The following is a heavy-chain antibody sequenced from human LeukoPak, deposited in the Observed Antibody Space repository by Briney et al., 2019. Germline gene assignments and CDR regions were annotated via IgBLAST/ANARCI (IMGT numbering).Heavy chain of an antibody. CDR2: ISDSGGST. V-gene: IGHV3-23*01. CDR3: AKDLSRAVAADWFDP. J-gene: IGHJ5*02. D-gene: IGHD6-19*01. Sequence: GGSLRLSCAASGFTFSNYDMSWVRQAPGKGLEWVSSISDSGGSTYYADSVQGRLTISRENSKNTLYLQMTNVRAADTAVYYSAKDLSRAVAADWFDPWDQGSLVTVSS. CDR1: GFTFSNYD.